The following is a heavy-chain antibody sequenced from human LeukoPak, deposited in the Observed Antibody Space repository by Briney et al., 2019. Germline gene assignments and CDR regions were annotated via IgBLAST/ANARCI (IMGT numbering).Heavy chain of an antibody. D-gene: IGHD6-6*01. Sequence: PSETLSLTCTVSGGSFSSGSYYWSWIRQPPGKGLEWIGYIYNSGSTNYNPSLKSRVTISVDTSKNQFSLKLTSVTAADTAVYYCARGLYSSSPPIDYWGQGTLVTVSS. J-gene: IGHJ4*02. CDR3: ARGLYSSSPPIDY. CDR2: IYNSGST. V-gene: IGHV4-61*01. CDR1: GGSFSSGSYY.